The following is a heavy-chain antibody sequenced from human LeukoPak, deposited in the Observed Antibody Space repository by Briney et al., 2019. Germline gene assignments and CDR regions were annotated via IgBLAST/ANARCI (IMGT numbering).Heavy chain of an antibody. V-gene: IGHV5-51*01. CDR2: IYPGDSDT. CDR1: GYSFTSYW. D-gene: IGHD3-22*01. CDR3: ARQDFGGRDSSGYSPLFDY. J-gene: IGHJ4*02. Sequence: GESLKISCKGSGYSFTSYWIGWVRQMPGKGLEWMGIIYPGDSDTRYSPSFQGQVTISADKSISTTYLQWSSLKASDTAIYYCARQDFGGRDSSGYSPLFDYWGQGTLVTVSS.